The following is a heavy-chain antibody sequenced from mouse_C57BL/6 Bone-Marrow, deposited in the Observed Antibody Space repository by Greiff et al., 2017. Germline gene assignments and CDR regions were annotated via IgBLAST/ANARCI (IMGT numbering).Heavy chain of an antibody. CDR1: GFNIKDDY. CDR2: IDPENGDT. D-gene: IGHD1-1*01. Sequence: EVQLQQSGAELVRPGASVKLSCTASGFNIKDDYIPWVKQRPEQGLEGIGWIDPENGDTEYASKFQGKAPITADTSSNTAYLQLSRLTSEDTAVDYCTSYGSSYEARDYWGQGTSVTVSS. V-gene: IGHV14-4*01. CDR3: TSYGSSYEARDY. J-gene: IGHJ4*01.